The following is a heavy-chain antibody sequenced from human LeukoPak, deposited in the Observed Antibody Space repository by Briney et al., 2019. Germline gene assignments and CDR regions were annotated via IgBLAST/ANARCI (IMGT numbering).Heavy chain of an antibody. CDR2: IRYDGSRK. D-gene: IGHD2-21*01. J-gene: IGHJ3*02. V-gene: IGHV3-30*02. CDR1: GFTFSSHG. Sequence: QAGGSLRLSCAASGFTFSSHGMNWVRQAPDKGLEWVAFIRYDGSRKYYADSVKGRFTISRDNSKNTLYLQMNGLRAEDTAMYYCAKVSLNRVNDAFDIWGQGTMVSVSS. CDR3: AKVSLNRVNDAFDI.